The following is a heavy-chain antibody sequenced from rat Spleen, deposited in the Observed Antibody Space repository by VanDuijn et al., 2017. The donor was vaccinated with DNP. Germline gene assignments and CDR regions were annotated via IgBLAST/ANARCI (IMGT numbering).Heavy chain of an antibody. V-gene: IGHV3-3*01. CDR3: ARLGTQGFTY. J-gene: IGHJ3*01. Sequence: EVQLQESGPGLVKPSQSLSLTCSVTGFSITRSYRWNWIRKFPGSKLEWMGYINSAGSTNYNPSLKRRISITRDTSKNQFFLQVNSVTTEDTATYYCARLGTQGFTYWGQGTLVTVSS. D-gene: IGHD1-5*01. CDR2: INSAGST. CDR1: GFSITRSYR.